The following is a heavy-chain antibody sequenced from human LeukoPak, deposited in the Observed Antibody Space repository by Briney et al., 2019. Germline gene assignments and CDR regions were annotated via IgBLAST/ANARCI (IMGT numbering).Heavy chain of an antibody. CDR2: ISNGGTNE. D-gene: IGHD5-18*01. CDR3: ARAGSWIQLWLPFDY. Sequence: GGSLRLSCAASAFTFSTYAMHWVRQAPGKGLEWVAVISNGGTNEYYADSVKGRFTISRDNSKNTLYLQMNSLRAEDTAVYYCARAGSWIQLWLPFDYWGQGTLVTVSS. V-gene: IGHV3-30*03. J-gene: IGHJ4*02. CDR1: AFTFSTYA.